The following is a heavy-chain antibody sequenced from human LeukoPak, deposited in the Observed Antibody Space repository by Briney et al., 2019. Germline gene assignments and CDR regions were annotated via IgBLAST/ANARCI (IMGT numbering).Heavy chain of an antibody. D-gene: IGHD1-1*01. CDR3: AKDKDWNAGYDAFDV. J-gene: IGHJ3*01. CDR2: INTDGSST. Sequence: GGSLRLSCAASGFTFSSYWMHWVRQAPGKGLVWVSRINTDGSSTSYADSVKGRFTISRNNSKNTLYLQMNSLRAEDTALYYCAKDKDWNAGYDAFDVWGQGTMVTVSS. CDR1: GFTFSSYW. V-gene: IGHV3-74*01.